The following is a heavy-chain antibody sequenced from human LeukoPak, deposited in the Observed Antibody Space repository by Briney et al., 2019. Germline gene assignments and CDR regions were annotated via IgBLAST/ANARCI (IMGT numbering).Heavy chain of an antibody. J-gene: IGHJ4*02. CDR1: GGSIRGYY. Sequence: SETLTLTCTVSGGSIRGYYWSWIRQPPGKGLEWIAHMYYSGSSKYNPYLKSRVTMSVDTSKNQFSLKLSSVTAADTAVYYCARWSTYYGSGSYYDYWGQGTLVTVSS. D-gene: IGHD3-10*01. CDR2: MYYSGSS. V-gene: IGHV4-59*12. CDR3: ARWSTYYGSGSYYDY.